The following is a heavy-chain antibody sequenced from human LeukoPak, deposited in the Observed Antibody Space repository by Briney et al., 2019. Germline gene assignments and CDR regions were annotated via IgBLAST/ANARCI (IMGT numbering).Heavy chain of an antibody. V-gene: IGHV3-30-3*01. CDR2: ISSDGYNQ. J-gene: IGHJ6*02. Sequence: GRSLRLSCEASGFTFSTYTLHWVRQAPGKGLDWVAVISSDGYNQYYADSMKGRFTISRDNFKDTLYLQMNSLRAEDTAVYYCARDSYGMDVWGQGTTVTVSS. CDR1: GFTFSTYT. CDR3: ARDSYGMDV.